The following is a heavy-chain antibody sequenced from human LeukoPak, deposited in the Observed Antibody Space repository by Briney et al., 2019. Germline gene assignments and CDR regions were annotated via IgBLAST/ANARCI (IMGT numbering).Heavy chain of an antibody. J-gene: IGHJ4*02. V-gene: IGHV1-2*02. CDR3: ARDYYDSSGYYYFDY. CDR1: GYTFTGYY. Sequence: ASVKVSCKASGYTFTGYYMHWVRQAPGQGLEWMGWINPNSGGTNYAQKFQGRVTMTRDTSISTAYMELSRLRSDDTAVYYCARDYYDSSGYYYFDYWGQGTLVTVSS. CDR2: INPNSGGT. D-gene: IGHD3-22*01.